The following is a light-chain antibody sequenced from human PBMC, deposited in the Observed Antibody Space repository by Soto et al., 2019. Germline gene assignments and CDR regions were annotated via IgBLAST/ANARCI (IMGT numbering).Light chain of an antibody. J-gene: IGKJ2*01. CDR2: AAS. CDR1: QSISSY. V-gene: IGKV1-39*01. Sequence: DIQMTQSPSSLSASVGDRVTITCRASQSISSYLNWYQQKPGKAPKLLIYAASSLQSGVPSRFSGSGSGTDFTLTISSLQPEVFATYSCHQPYNTPYTFGQGTKLDIK. CDR3: HQPYNTPYT.